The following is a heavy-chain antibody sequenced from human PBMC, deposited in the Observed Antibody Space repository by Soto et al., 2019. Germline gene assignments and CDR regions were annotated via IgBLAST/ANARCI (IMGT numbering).Heavy chain of an antibody. J-gene: IGHJ6*02. Sequence: QVQLVQSGAEVKKPGSSVKVSCKASGGTFSRYSITWVRQAPGHGLEWIGRIIPIFGIASYAQKFQGRVTITADESTSTASMELSSLRSDATAVYYCAREARDPETGLVPAAIDGMDVWGQGTTVTVSS. CDR1: GGTFSRYS. D-gene: IGHD2-2*01. V-gene: IGHV1-69*08. CDR2: IIPIFGIA. CDR3: AREARDPETGLVPAAIDGMDV.